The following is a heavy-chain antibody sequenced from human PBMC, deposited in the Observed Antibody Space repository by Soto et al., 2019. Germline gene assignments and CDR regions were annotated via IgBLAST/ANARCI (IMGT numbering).Heavy chain of an antibody. J-gene: IGHJ4*02. D-gene: IGHD1-26*01. CDR2: IFHSGST. CDR3: TRGLFSGSSYSGSWYYFDS. CDR1: GASMSSGGYY. Sequence: SETLSLTCTVSGASMSSGGYYWTWIRQSPGKGLEWIGYIFHSGSTYYNPSLKSRVTISVDGSKNHFSLELSSVTAADTAVYYCTRGLFSGSSYSGSWYYFDSWGQGTMVTVSS. V-gene: IGHV4-30-2*06.